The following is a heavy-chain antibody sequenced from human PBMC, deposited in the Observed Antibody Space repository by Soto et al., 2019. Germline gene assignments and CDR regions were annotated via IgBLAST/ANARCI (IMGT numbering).Heavy chain of an antibody. CDR1: GGSIRSGGYS. V-gene: IGHV4-39*01. Sequence: SETLSLTCTVSGGSIRSGGYSWGWLRQSPGKGPEWIGSVFYTGFTSYNPSLESRVSVSVDTSKNQFSLKVSGVSAADTAVYYCAPSQKGYNWNYFDHWGQGALVTVSS. J-gene: IGHJ4*02. D-gene: IGHD1-20*01. CDR2: VFYTGFT. CDR3: APSQKGYNWNYFDH.